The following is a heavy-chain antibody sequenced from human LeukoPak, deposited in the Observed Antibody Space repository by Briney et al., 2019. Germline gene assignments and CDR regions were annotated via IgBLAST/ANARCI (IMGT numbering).Heavy chain of an antibody. CDR3: ARAVPRDIVVVPAAAIRDPYWYFDL. J-gene: IGHJ2*01. Sequence: SVKVSCKASGYTFTSYSISWVRQAPGQGLEWMGGIIPIFGTANYAQKFQGRVTITADESTSTAYMELSSLRSEDTAVYYCARAVPRDIVVVPAAAIRDPYWYFDLWGRGTLVTVSS. V-gene: IGHV1-69*13. CDR1: GYTFTSYS. CDR2: IIPIFGTA. D-gene: IGHD2-2*01.